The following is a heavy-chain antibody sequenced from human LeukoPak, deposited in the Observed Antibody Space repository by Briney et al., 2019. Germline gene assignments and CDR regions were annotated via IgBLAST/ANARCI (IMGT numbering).Heavy chain of an antibody. CDR3: ARGKYSSGWY. D-gene: IGHD6-19*01. CDR2: INYDGTTT. Sequence: GGSLRLSCAASGFNFSSYWMHWVRQAPGKGLVWISRINYDGTTTSYADSVKGRFTISRDNAKNTLYLQMNSLRAEDTAVYYCARGKYSSGWYWGQGTLVTVSS. CDR1: GFNFSSYW. J-gene: IGHJ4*02. V-gene: IGHV3-74*01.